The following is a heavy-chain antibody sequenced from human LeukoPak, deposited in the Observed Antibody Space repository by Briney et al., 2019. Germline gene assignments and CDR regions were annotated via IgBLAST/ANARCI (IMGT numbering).Heavy chain of an antibody. D-gene: IGHD2-15*01. CDR1: GFTFGSYG. J-gene: IGHJ4*02. CDR2: IRYDGSNK. V-gene: IGHV3-30*02. Sequence: GGSLRLSCAASGFTFGSYGMHWVRQAPGKGLEWVAFIRYDGSNKYYADSVKGRFTISRDNSKNTLYLQMNSLRAEDAAVYYCAKAPVTSCRGAFCYPFDYWGQGTLVTVSS. CDR3: AKAPVTSCRGAFCYPFDY.